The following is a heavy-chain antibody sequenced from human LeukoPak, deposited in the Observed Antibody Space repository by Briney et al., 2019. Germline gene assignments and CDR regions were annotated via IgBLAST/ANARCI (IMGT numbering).Heavy chain of an antibody. Sequence: GGSLRLSCAASGFTFTSYAMSRVRQAPGKGRECVSPLCGCGGSTYYADSVKGRFTISRDNSKNTLYLQKSSLRAEDTAVYYCAKGPSDFWSGYYAAYYFDYWGQGTMVTDSS. V-gene: IGHV3-23*01. CDR1: GFTFTSYA. D-gene: IGHD3-3*01. CDR3: AKGPSDFWSGYYAAYYFDY. CDR2: LCGCGGST. J-gene: IGHJ4*02.